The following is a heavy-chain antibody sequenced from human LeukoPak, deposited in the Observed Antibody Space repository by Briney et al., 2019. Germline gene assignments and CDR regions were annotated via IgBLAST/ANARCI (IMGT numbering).Heavy chain of an antibody. CDR3: ARGGYTSSWDYFDF. Sequence: GGSLRLSCAASGFRFDESDMHWVRQAPGKGPEWVSGINWNSGSMAYANSVRGRFAISRDNANNSLSLQMNSLRVEDTAFYYCARGGYTSSWDYFDFWGQGTLVTVSS. CDR2: INWNSGSM. D-gene: IGHD6-13*01. CDR1: GFRFDESD. V-gene: IGHV3-9*01. J-gene: IGHJ4*02.